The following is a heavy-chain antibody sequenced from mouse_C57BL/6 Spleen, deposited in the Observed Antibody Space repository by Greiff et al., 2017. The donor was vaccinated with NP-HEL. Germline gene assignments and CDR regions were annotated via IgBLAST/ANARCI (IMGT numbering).Heavy chain of an antibody. D-gene: IGHD1-1*01. CDR2: IDPSDSYT. CDR3: ARVVGGKPPFDY. Sequence: QVQLQQPGAELVKPGASVKLSCKASGYTFTSYWMQWVKQRPGQGLEWIGEIDPSDSYTNYNQKFKGKATLTVDTSSSTAYMQLSSLTSEDSAVYYCARVVGGKPPFDYWGQGTTLTVSS. CDR1: GYTFTSYW. J-gene: IGHJ2*01. V-gene: IGHV1-50*01.